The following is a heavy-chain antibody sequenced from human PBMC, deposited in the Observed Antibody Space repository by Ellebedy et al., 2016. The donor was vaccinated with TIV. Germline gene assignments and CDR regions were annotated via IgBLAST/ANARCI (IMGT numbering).Heavy chain of an antibody. CDR2: IRSKANSYAT. D-gene: IGHD7-27*01. J-gene: IGHJ4*02. Sequence: GGSLRLSXAASGFTFSGSAMHWVRQASGKGLEWVGRIRSKANSYATAYAASVKGRFTISRDDSKNTAYLQMNSLKTEDTAVYYCTTTKFNWGSGYWGQGTLVTVSS. V-gene: IGHV3-73*01. CDR3: TTTKFNWGSGY. CDR1: GFTFSGSA.